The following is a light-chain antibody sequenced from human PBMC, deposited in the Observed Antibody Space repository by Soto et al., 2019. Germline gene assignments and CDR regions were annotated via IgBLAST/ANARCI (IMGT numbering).Light chain of an antibody. CDR3: SSYSGTNSNVI. Sequence: QSALTQPPSASGSPGQSVTISCAGTYSDNGDYNYVSWYQQHPGKVPKLIISEGSKRPSGVPDRFSGSKSGYTASLTVSDLQPADEAVYYCSSYSGTNSNVIFGGGTKLTVL. CDR1: YSDNGDYNY. J-gene: IGLJ2*01. V-gene: IGLV2-8*01. CDR2: EGS.